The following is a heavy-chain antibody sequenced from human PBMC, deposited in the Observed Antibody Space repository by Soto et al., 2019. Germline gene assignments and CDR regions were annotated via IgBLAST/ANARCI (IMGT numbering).Heavy chain of an antibody. CDR2: ISGSGGST. CDR3: AKDPGAVAGTRYYGMDV. CDR1: GFTFSNAW. V-gene: IGHV3-23*01. D-gene: IGHD6-19*01. J-gene: IGHJ6*02. Sequence: LRLSCAASGFTFSNAWMNWVRQAPGKGLEWVSAISGSGGSTYYADSVKGRFTISRDNSKNTLYLQMNSLRAEDTAVYYCAKDPGAVAGTRYYGMDVWGQGTTVTVSS.